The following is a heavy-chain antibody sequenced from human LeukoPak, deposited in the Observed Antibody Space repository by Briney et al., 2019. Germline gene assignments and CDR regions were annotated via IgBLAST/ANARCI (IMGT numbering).Heavy chain of an antibody. CDR2: ISGSGGST. V-gene: IGHV3-23*01. Sequence: GGSLRLSCAASGFTFSSYAMSWVRQTPGKGLEWVSAISGSGGSTYYADSVKGRFTISRDNSKNTLYLQMNSLRAEDTAVYYCAKEGIDWLSNLIFDYWGQGTLVTVSS. J-gene: IGHJ4*02. CDR3: AKEGIDWLSNLIFDY. CDR1: GFTFSSYA. D-gene: IGHD3-9*01.